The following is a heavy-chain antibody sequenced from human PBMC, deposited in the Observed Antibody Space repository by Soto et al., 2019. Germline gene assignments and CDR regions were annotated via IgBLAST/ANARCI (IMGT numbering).Heavy chain of an antibody. CDR3: ARVRDGYNYSDY. D-gene: IGHD5-12*01. J-gene: IGHJ4*02. CDR2: IYYSWST. V-gene: IGHV4-61*01. CDR1: VGSVSSGSYY. Sequence: PSETLSLTCTVSVGSVSSGSYYLSWIRQPPGKGLEWIGYIYYSWSTNYNPSLKSRVTISVDTSKKQFSLKLSSVTAADTAVYYCARVRDGYNYSDYWGQGTLVTVS.